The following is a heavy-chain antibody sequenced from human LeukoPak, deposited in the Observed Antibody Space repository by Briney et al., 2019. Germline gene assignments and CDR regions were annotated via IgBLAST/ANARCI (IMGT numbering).Heavy chain of an antibody. D-gene: IGHD2-15*01. V-gene: IGHV5-51*01. J-gene: IGHJ4*02. Sequence: GESLQISCQGSGYRFTSFWIAWVRQMPGKGLEWMGIIYPGDSDTRYSPSFQGQVTISADKSISTAYLQWSRLKASDTAMYYCARKYCSGGSCRLDYWGQGTLVTVSS. CDR1: GYRFTSFW. CDR2: IYPGDSDT. CDR3: ARKYCSGGSCRLDY.